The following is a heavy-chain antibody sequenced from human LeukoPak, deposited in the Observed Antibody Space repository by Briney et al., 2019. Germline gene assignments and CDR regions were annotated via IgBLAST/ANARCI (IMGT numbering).Heavy chain of an antibody. CDR3: ARDLYCGGDCYED. J-gene: IGHJ4*02. CDR2: IYYSGST. D-gene: IGHD2-21*01. Sequence: SQTLSLTCNVSGGSISSGDYYWSWIRQPPGKGLEWIGYIYYSGSTYYNPSLKSRVTISVDTSKNQFSLKLSSVTAADTAVYYCARDLYCGGDCYEDWGQGTLVTVPS. CDR1: GGSISSGDYY. V-gene: IGHV4-30-4*08.